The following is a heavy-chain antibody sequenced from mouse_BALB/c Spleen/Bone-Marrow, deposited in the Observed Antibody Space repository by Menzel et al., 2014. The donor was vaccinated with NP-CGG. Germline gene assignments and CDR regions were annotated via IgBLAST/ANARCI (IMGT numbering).Heavy chain of an antibody. V-gene: IGHV1-9*01. Sequence: VQLQQSGAELMKPGASVKISCMATGYTFRNYWIEWVKQRPGHGLEWIGGILPGSGRTDYNENFKGKATFTADTSSNTAYMQLSSLTSADSAVYYCARVIYWYLDVWGAGTTVTVSS. CDR1: GYTFRNYW. CDR3: ARVIYWYLDV. J-gene: IGHJ1*01. CDR2: ILPGSGRT.